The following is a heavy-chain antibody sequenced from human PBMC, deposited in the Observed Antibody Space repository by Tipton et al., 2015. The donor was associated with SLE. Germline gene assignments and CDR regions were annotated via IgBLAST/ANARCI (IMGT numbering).Heavy chain of an antibody. CDR2: TYYRSKWYS. CDR1: GDSVSTNSAA. V-gene: IGHV6-1*01. J-gene: IGHJ4*02. D-gene: IGHD2-8*01. Sequence: PGLVKPSQTLSLTCAISGDSVSTNSAAWTWIRQSPSRGLEWLGRTYYRSKWYSDYAVSVKSRITINPDTSKNQFSLKMRSVTAADTAVYFCARGYCSDGVCYGFGFCDYWGQGNRSPSPQ. CDR3: ARGYCSDGVCYGFGFCDY.